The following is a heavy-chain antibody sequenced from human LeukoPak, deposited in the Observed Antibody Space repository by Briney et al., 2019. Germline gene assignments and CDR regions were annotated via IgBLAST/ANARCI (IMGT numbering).Heavy chain of an antibody. CDR2: ICYDGSNK. J-gene: IGHJ4*02. CDR1: GFTFSSYG. D-gene: IGHD6-13*01. CDR3: ARGVAAGTFFKGLTYYFDY. V-gene: IGHV3-33*01. Sequence: GGSLRLSCAASGFTFSSYGMHWVRQAPGKGREWVAVICYDGSNKYYADSVKGRFTISRENSKNTLYLQMNSLRAEDTAVYYCARGVAAGTFFKGLTYYFDYWGQGTLVTVSS.